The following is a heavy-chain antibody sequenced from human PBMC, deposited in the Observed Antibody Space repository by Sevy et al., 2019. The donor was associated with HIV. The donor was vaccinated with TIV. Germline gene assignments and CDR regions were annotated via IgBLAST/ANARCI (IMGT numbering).Heavy chain of an antibody. J-gene: IGHJ4*02. CDR2: ISYDGSNK. V-gene: IGHV3-30-3*01. Sequence: GGSLRLSCAASGFTFSSYAMHWVRRAPGKGLEWVAVISYDGSNKYYADSVKGRFTISRDNSKNTLYLQMNSLRAEDTAVYYCERGGEGSTYQLPSYWGQGTLVTVSS. D-gene: IGHD2-2*01. CDR3: ERGGEGSTYQLPSY. CDR1: GFTFSSYA.